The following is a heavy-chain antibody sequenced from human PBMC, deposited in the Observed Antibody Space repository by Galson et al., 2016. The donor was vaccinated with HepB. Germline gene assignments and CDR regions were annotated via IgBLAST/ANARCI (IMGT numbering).Heavy chain of an antibody. CDR1: GYIFSNYH. Sequence: SVKVSCKASGYIFSNYHLHWVRQAPGQGLEWMGAINPSAITTNYAQKFQGRVTMTSDTATSTVYMELSRLISDDTAVYYCARDRTTTTRLHYWGQGTLVTVSS. J-gene: IGHJ4*02. CDR3: ARDRTTTTRLHY. D-gene: IGHD1-1*01. V-gene: IGHV1-46*03. CDR2: INPSAITT.